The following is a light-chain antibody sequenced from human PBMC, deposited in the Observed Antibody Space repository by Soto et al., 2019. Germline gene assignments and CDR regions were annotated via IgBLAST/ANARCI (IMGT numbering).Light chain of an antibody. CDR1: SSDVGFYTY. Sequence: QSALTQPASVSGSPGQSITISCTGTSSDVGFYTYVHWYQQHPGKAPKVIIYDVSRRPSGVSNRFSGSKSGNTASLTISGLQAEDEADDYCRSYTSRSTRVFGTGTKVTVL. V-gene: IGLV2-14*01. J-gene: IGLJ1*01. CDR2: DVS. CDR3: RSYTSRSTRV.